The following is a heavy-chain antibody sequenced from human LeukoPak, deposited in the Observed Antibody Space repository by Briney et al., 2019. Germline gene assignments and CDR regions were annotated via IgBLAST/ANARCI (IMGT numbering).Heavy chain of an antibody. CDR2: IYPGDSHT. CDR1: GYSFTTYW. V-gene: IGHV5-51*01. J-gene: IGHJ4*02. D-gene: IGHD3-10*01. Sequence: GESLKISCKGSGYSFTTYWIGWVRQMPGKGLEWMGIIYPGDSHTTYSPSFQGQVTISVDKSISTAFLQWSSLKASDTAVYYCARAGTYYYYFDYWGQGTLVTVSS. CDR3: ARAGTYYYYFDY.